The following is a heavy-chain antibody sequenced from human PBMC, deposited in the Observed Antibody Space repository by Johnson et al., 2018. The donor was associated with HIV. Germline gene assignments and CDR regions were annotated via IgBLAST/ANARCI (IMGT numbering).Heavy chain of an antibody. CDR2: IYSGGGT. Sequence: VQLVESGGGLVQPGGSLRLSCAASGFTVSSNYMSWVRQAPGKGLEWVSVIYSGGGTYYADSVTGRFTISRDNSKNTLYLQMNSLRAEDTAVYFCARGCRDGYTCDVFDVWGQGTRVTVSS. CDR1: GFTVSSNY. J-gene: IGHJ3*01. CDR3: ARGCRDGYTCDVFDV. D-gene: IGHD5-24*01. V-gene: IGHV3-66*01.